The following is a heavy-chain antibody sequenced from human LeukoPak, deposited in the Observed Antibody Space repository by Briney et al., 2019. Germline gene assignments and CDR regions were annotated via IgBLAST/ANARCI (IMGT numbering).Heavy chain of an antibody. J-gene: IGHJ6*03. CDR2: INPIGGNT. CDR1: AYTFTIYY. Sequence: ASVKVSCKASAYTFTIYYMHWVRHPHGQVLEWMGIINPIGGNTAYAQKCQGTRTMTTNTPTSTTYIDVSRLRADDTAVYYTARDRGYSYGYAYYYYYMDVWGKGTTVTVSS. D-gene: IGHD5-18*01. CDR3: ARDRGYSYGYAYYYYYMDV. V-gene: IGHV1-46*01.